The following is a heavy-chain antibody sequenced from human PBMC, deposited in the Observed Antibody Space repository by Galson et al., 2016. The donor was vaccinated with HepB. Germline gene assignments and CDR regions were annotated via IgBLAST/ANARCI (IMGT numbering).Heavy chain of an antibody. CDR3: ASWWQTPASYFDY. J-gene: IGHJ4*02. CDR2: IKQDGSEK. Sequence: SLRLSCAASGFTFSNAWMTWVRQAPGKGLEWVANIKQDGSEKYYVDSVKGRFTISRDNAKNSLYLQMNSLRAEDTAVYYCASWWQTPASYFDYWGQGTLVTVSS. D-gene: IGHD2-8*02. CDR1: GFTFSNAW. V-gene: IGHV3-7*01.